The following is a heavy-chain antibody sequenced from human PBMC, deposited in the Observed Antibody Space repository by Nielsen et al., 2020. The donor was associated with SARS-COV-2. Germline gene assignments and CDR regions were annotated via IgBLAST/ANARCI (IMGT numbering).Heavy chain of an antibody. V-gene: IGHV5-10-1*01. CDR1: GYSFTSYW. Sequence: GESLKISCKGSGYSFTSYWISWVRQMPGKSLEWMGRIDPSDSYTNYSPSFQGHVTISADKSISTAYLQWSSLKASDTAMYYCARPGISSWYANYYGMDVWGQGTTVTVSS. CDR2: IDPSDSYT. J-gene: IGHJ6*02. D-gene: IGHD6-13*01. CDR3: ARPGISSWYANYYGMDV.